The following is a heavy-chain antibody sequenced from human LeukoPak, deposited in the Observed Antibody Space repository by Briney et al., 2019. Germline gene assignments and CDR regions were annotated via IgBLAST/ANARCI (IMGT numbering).Heavy chain of an antibody. V-gene: IGHV3-30-3*01. CDR2: ISYDGSNK. CDR3: AGRPTGYSSGYIH. CDR1: GFTFSSYA. D-gene: IGHD5-18*01. Sequence: GGSLRLSCAASGFTFSSYAMHWVRQAPGKGLEWVAVISYDGSNKYYADSVKGRFTISRDNSENIVYLQMNNLRVEDTAVYYCAGRPTGYSSGYIHWGQGTLVTVSS. J-gene: IGHJ4*02.